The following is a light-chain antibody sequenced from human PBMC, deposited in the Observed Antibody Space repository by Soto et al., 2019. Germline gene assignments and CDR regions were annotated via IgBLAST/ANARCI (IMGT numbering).Light chain of an antibody. Sequence: DIQMTQSPSTLSASVGDRVTITCRASQSISVWLAWYQQKAGKAPNLLIYKASRLESGVPSRFSGSGSETEFTLTISGLQPGDSATYYCQQSYSISEGYTFGQGTKVDIK. CDR1: QSISVW. V-gene: IGKV1-5*03. J-gene: IGKJ2*01. CDR3: QQSYSISEGYT. CDR2: KAS.